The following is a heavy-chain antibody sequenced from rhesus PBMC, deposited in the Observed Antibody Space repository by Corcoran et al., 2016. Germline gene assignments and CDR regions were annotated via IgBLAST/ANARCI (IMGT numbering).Heavy chain of an antibody. CDR1: GGSISSYYW. Sequence: QVQLQESGPAVVKPSETLSLTCAAAGGSISSYYWWSWNRQSPGKGLEWIGGIYGLGGTTEYNPFLKSRVSISMDTSKNQLSLKVTSVTAADTAVYYCASTDCSNSDCSSGDYWGQGVLVTVSS. J-gene: IGHJ4*01. V-gene: IGHV4-93*02. CDR3: ASTDCSNSDCSSGDY. CDR2: IYGLGGTT. D-gene: IGHD2-15*01.